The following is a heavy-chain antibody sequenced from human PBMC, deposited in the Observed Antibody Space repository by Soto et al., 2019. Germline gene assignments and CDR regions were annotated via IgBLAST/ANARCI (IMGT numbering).Heavy chain of an antibody. CDR3: ARDTTYSSSWYCDY. Sequence: SETLSLTCTVSGGSISSGGYYWSWIRQHPGKGLEWIGYIYYSGSTYYNPSLKSRVTISVDTSKNQFSLKLSSVTAADTAVYYCARDTTYSSSWYCDYWGQGTLVTVSS. J-gene: IGHJ4*02. CDR2: IYYSGST. CDR1: GGSISSGGYY. V-gene: IGHV4-31*03. D-gene: IGHD6-13*01.